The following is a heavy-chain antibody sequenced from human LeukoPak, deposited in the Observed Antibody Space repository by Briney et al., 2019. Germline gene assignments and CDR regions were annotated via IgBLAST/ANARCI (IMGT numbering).Heavy chain of an antibody. CDR2: ISSSSSYI. D-gene: IGHD3-9*01. J-gene: IGHJ3*02. V-gene: IGHV3-21*01. CDR1: GFTFSSYS. Sequence: GGSLRLSCAASGFTFSSYSMNWVRQAPGKGLEWVSSISSSSSYIYYADSVKGRFTISRDNAKNSLYPQMNSLRAEDTAVYYCAARLDYDILTGYLDAFDIWGQGTMVTVSS. CDR3: AARLDYDILTGYLDAFDI.